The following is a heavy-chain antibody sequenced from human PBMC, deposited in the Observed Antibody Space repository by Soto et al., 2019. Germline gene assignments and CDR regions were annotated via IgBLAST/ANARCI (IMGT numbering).Heavy chain of an antibody. J-gene: IGHJ3*02. Sequence: GGSLRLSCAASGFTVSSYSMNWVRQAPGKGLEWVSSISSSSSYIYYADSVKGRFTISRDNAKNSLYLQMNSLRAEDTAVYYCAREATAMGHSAFDIWGQGTMVTVSS. CDR1: GFTVSSYS. CDR2: ISSSSSYI. V-gene: IGHV3-21*01. CDR3: AREATAMGHSAFDI. D-gene: IGHD5-18*01.